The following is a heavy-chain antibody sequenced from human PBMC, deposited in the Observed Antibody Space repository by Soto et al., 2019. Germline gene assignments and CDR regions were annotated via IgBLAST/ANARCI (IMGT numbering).Heavy chain of an antibody. V-gene: IGHV1-18*01. CDR1: GYMFRSYG. Sequence: QGQLVQSGAEVKRPGASVKVSCKASGYMFRSYGISWVRQAPGQGLEWIGWISAFNGNTNYPQNLQGRVTMTTDTSTGTAYMELRTLRSDDSAMYYCARDGGYGAGSYFDYWGQGTLVTVSS. CDR2: ISAFNGNT. D-gene: IGHD3-10*01. J-gene: IGHJ4*02. CDR3: ARDGGYGAGSYFDY.